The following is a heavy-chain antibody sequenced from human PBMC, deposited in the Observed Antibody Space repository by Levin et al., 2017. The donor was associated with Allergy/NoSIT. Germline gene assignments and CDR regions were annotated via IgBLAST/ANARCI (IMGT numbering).Heavy chain of an antibody. V-gene: IGHV3-64D*06. Sequence: GESLKISCSASGFTFSSYAMHWVRQAPGKGLEYVSAISSNGGSTYYADSVKGRFTISRDNSKNTLYLQMSSLRDEDSAVYYCVKASSSSWYAASFDYWGQGTLVTVSS. D-gene: IGHD6-13*01. J-gene: IGHJ4*02. CDR1: GFTFSSYA. CDR2: ISSNGGST. CDR3: VKASSSSWYAASFDY.